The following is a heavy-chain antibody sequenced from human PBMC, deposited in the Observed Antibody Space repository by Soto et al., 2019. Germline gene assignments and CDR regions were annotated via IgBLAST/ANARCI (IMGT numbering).Heavy chain of an antibody. CDR3: AKNGQPPYYYYGMDV. Sequence: QGQLVQSGAEVKKPGASVKVSCKASGYTFTRYGTSWVRQAPGQGLEWMGWISGYNGDTNYAQKFQGRVTMTIDTSTLTTHMELRSLTSDDTAVYYCAKNGQPPYYYYGMDVWGQGTTVTVSS. CDR2: ISGYNGDT. CDR1: GYTFTRYG. D-gene: IGHD2-8*01. J-gene: IGHJ6*02. V-gene: IGHV1-18*01.